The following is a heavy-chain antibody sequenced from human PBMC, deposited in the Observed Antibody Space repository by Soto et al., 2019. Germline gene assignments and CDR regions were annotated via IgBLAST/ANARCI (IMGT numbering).Heavy chain of an antibody. CDR2: ISSSSSHT. CDR1: GFTFSDYY. Sequence: QVHLVESGGGLVKPGGSLRLSFAASGFTFSDYYMSWTRQAPGKGLERVSHISSSSSHTNYADSVKGRFTISRNNPKTSLYLKMNSLRAEDTAVYYCARGGGSAQLWFGELLPFDYWGQGTLVTVSS. J-gene: IGHJ4*02. V-gene: IGHV3-11*05. CDR3: ARGGGSAQLWFGELLPFDY. D-gene: IGHD3-10*01.